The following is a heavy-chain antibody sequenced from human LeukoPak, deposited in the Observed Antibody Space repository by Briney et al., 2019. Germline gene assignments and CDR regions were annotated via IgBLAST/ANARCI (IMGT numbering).Heavy chain of an antibody. J-gene: IGHJ4*02. V-gene: IGHV4-31*03. CDR3: ARFTDSWIIGFGY. CDR2: IYHSGST. D-gene: IGHD3-3*01. CDR1: GGSFSSDNYY. Sequence: SQTLSLTCTVSGGSFSSDNYYWSWIRQHPGKGLEWIGYIYHSGSTHYNPSLQSRVAISVDTSKNHFSLKLTYVTAADTAVYYCARFTDSWIIGFGYWGQGTLVTVSS.